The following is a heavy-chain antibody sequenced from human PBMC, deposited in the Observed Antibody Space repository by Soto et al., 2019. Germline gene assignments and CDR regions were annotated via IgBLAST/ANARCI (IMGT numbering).Heavy chain of an antibody. D-gene: IGHD3-22*01. CDR1: GGSISSSSYY. Sequence: SETLSLTCTVSGGSISSSSYYWGWIRQPPGKGLEWIGYIYYSGSTNYNPSLKSRVTISVDTSKDQFSLKLSSVTAADTAVYYCARYYYDSSGSYEDYWGQGTLVTVSS. V-gene: IGHV4-61*05. J-gene: IGHJ4*02. CDR3: ARYYYDSSGSYEDY. CDR2: IYYSGST.